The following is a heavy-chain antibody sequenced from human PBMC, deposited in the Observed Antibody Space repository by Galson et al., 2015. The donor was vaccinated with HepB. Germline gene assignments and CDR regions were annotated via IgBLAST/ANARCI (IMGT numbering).Heavy chain of an antibody. V-gene: IGHV4-39*01. CDR3: ARRAPYDFWSGYYSGANWFGP. D-gene: IGHD3-3*01. CDR2: IYYSGST. Sequence: SETLSLTCTVSGGSISSSSYYWGWIRQPPGKGLEWIGSIYYSGSTYYNPSLKSRVTISVDTSKNQFSLKLSSVTAADTAVYYCARRAPYDFWSGYYSGANWFGPWGQGTLVTVSS. J-gene: IGHJ5*02. CDR1: GGSISSSSYY.